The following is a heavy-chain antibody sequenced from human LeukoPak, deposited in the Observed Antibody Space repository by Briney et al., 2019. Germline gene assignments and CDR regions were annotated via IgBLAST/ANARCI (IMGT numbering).Heavy chain of an antibody. CDR2: INHSGST. V-gene: IGHV4-34*01. CDR1: GGSFSGYY. CDR3: ARRDYGDYTPYEAFDI. Sequence: PSETLSLTCAVYGGSFSGYYWSWIRQPPGKGLEWIGEINHSGSTNYNPSLKSRVTISVDTSKNQFSLKLSSVTAAGTAVYYCARRDYGDYTPYEAFDIWGQGTMVTVSS. D-gene: IGHD4-17*01. J-gene: IGHJ3*02.